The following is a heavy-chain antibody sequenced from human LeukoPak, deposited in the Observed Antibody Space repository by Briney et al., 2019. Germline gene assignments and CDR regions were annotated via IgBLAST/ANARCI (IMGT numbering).Heavy chain of an antibody. V-gene: IGHV3-43*01. J-gene: IGHJ6*03. CDR3: AKSAARLFSDYCYYMDV. CDR2: ISWDGIST. D-gene: IGHD6-6*01. CDR1: GFTFDDYT. Sequence: GVSLRLSCAASGFTFDDYTMHGVRQAPGKGLEWVSLISWDGISTYYADSVKVRFTISRDNNKNSLYLQMNSLRSDDTALYYCAKSAARLFSDYCYYMDVWGKGTTVTISS.